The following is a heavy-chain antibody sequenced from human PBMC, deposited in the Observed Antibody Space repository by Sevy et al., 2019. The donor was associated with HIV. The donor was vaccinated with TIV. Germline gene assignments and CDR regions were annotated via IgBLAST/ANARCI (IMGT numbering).Heavy chain of an antibody. Sequence: GGSLRLSCTASGLSFSDYGMHWVRQAPGKGLEWVAFIWYDGSDRYYADSVKGRFTISRDNSKNILYLQMSSLRLEDKALYYCAKNTAAVGVGGFDYWGQGTLVTVSS. CDR3: AKNTAAVGVGGFDY. CDR2: IWYDGSDR. J-gene: IGHJ4*02. D-gene: IGHD6-13*01. CDR1: GLSFSDYG. V-gene: IGHV3-30*02.